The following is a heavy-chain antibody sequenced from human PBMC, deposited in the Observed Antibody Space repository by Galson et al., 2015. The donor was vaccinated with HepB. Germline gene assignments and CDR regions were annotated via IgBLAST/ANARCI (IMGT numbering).Heavy chain of an antibody. CDR2: ISTSSGYI. J-gene: IGHJ4*02. CDR3: ARFMSGYSSSWLDY. Sequence: SLRLSCAASGFTFSLYSMNWVRQAPGKGLEWVSYISTSSGYIYYADAVKGRFTISRDNAKNSLYLQMNSLTAEDTAVHFCARFMSGYSSSWLDYWGQGTLVTVSS. D-gene: IGHD6-13*01. CDR1: GFTFSLYS. V-gene: IGHV3-21*01.